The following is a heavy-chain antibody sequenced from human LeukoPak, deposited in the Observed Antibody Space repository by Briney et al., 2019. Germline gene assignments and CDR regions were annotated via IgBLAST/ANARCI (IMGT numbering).Heavy chain of an antibody. CDR2: ISSSGSTI. CDR3: ARDIVVVPAAMGGGYYYYGMDV. D-gene: IGHD2-2*01. CDR1: GFTFSSYE. J-gene: IGHJ6*04. Sequence: GGSLRLPCAASGFTFSSYEMNWVRQAPGKGLEWVSYISSSGSTIYYADSVKGRFTISRDNAKNSLYLQMNSLRAEDTAVYYCARDIVVVPAAMGGGYYYYGMDVWGKGTTVTVSS. V-gene: IGHV3-48*03.